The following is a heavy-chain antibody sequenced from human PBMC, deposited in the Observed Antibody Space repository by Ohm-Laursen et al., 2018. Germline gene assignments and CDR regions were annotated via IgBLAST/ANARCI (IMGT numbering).Heavy chain of an antibody. D-gene: IGHD5-12*01. V-gene: IGHV1-8*01. CDR3: ASRVATLRHAFDL. CDR1: GYTFTSYD. J-gene: IGHJ3*01. CDR2: MNPNSGNT. Sequence: GSSVKVSCKASGYTFTSYDINWVRQATGQGLEWMGWMNPNSGNTGYAQKFQGRVTMTRDTSIRTAYMELSSLRSEDTAVYYCASRVATLRHAFDLWGQGTMVTVSS.